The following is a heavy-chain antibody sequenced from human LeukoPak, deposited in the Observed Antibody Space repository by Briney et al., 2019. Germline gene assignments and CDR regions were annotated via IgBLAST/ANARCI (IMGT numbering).Heavy chain of an antibody. CDR2: IRYDGSNK. CDR1: GFTFSSYG. CDR3: AKDPGVVTRDIYYFDY. V-gene: IGHV3-30*02. J-gene: IGHJ4*02. D-gene: IGHD4-23*01. Sequence: PGGSLRLSCAASGFTFSSYGMHWVRQAPGKGLEWVAFIRYDGSNKYYADSVKGRFTISRDNSKNTLYLQMNSLRAEDTAVYYCAKDPGVVTRDIYYFDYWGQGTLVTVSS.